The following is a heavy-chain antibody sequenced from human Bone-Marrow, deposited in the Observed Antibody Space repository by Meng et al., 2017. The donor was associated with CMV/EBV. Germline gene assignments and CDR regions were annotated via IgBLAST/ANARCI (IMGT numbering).Heavy chain of an antibody. D-gene: IGHD6-13*01. Sequence: GYTFALYAMHWVRQAPGQRLEWLGWMNPGNGQTQYSRKLPERVTITRDASANTTYMELRGLRSEDTAVFYCARGAGSRSHVYNWFYTWGQGTLVTVSS. CDR3: ARGAGSRSHVYNWFYT. CDR1: GYTFALYA. V-gene: IGHV1-3*01. J-gene: IGHJ5*02. CDR2: MNPGNGQT.